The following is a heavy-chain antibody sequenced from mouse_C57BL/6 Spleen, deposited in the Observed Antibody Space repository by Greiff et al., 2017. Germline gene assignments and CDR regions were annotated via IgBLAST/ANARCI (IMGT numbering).Heavy chain of an antibody. J-gene: IGHJ2*01. CDR3: ARGVLVDY. V-gene: IGHV1-42*01. CDR2: ISPSTGGT. CDR1: GYSFTGYY. Sequence: VQLQQSGPGLVKPGASVKISCTASGYSFTGYYMNWVRQSPEKSLEWIGEISPSTGGTTSYQKFKAKATLTVDKSASTAYMQLKSLTYEDSAVYYCARGVLVDYWGKGTTLTVSS.